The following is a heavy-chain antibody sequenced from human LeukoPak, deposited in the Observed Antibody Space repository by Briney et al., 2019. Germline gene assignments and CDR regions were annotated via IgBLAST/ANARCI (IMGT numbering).Heavy chain of an antibody. CDR1: GFTFSAFS. CDR2: ISSSSSYI. D-gene: IGHD3-3*01. J-gene: IGHJ6*02. Sequence: VGTLRLSCAASGFTFSAFSMTWVAQAPGHGLKGVSSISSSSSYIYYADSVKGRLTISRDNAKNSLYLQMNSLRAEDTAVYYCARVRITIFGLDSYGMDVWGQGTTVTVSS. V-gene: IGHV3-21*01. CDR3: ARVRITIFGLDSYGMDV.